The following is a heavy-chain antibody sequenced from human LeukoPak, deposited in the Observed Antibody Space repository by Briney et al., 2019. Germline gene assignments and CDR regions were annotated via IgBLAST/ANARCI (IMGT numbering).Heavy chain of an antibody. CDR1: GGSISSYY. CDR2: IYYSGST. J-gene: IGHJ3*02. D-gene: IGHD3-16*01. Sequence: SETLSLTCTVSGGSISSYYWSWIRQPPGKGLEWIGYIYYSGSTNYNPSLKSRVTISVDTSKNQFSLKPSSVTAADTAVYYCAREGGAFDIWGQGTMVTVSS. V-gene: IGHV4-59*01. CDR3: AREGGAFDI.